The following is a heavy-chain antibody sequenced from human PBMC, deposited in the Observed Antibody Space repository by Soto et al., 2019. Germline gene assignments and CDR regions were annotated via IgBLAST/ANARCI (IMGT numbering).Heavy chain of an antibody. J-gene: IGHJ4*02. V-gene: IGHV3-11*06. D-gene: IGHD5-12*01. Sequence: QVQLVESGGGLVKPGGSLRLSCAASGFTFSDYYMSWIRQAPGKGLEWVSYISSSSSYTNYADSVKGRFTISRDNAKNSLYLQMNSLRAEYTAVYYCARDFGRGYSGSDYWGQGTLVTVSS. CDR2: ISSSSSYT. CDR3: ARDFGRGYSGSDY. CDR1: GFTFSDYY.